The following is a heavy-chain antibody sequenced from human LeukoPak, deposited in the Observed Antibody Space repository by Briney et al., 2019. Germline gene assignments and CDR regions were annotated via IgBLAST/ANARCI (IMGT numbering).Heavy chain of an antibody. CDR1: GFTFSSYA. J-gene: IGHJ4*02. V-gene: IGHV3-30*09. CDR3: ARYSRFEGNGN. Sequence: GGSLRLSCAASGFTFSSYAMSWVRQAPGKGLEWVAVISYDGSNKYYADSVKGRFAISRDNSKNTLYLQMNSLRAEDTAVYYCARYSRFEGNGNWGQGTLVTVSS. D-gene: IGHD1-1*01. CDR2: ISYDGSNK.